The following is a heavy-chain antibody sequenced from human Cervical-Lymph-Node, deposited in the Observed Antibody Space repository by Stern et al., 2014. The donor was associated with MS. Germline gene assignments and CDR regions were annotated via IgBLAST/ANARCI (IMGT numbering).Heavy chain of an antibody. CDR2: VDPRGERT. J-gene: IGHJ4*02. CDR1: GYTYTDHY. D-gene: IGHD2-2*01. Sequence: QVQLVQSGAEVRKPGASVKITCKATGYTYTDHYIHWVRQAPGQGLAWMAGVDPRGERTGFSQKFRGRIVMTRDTSTPTLYMRLNNLTSEDTAIYYCARDGPPIQVGSAGTYFDYWGQGTLVTVSS. CDR3: ARDGPPIQVGSAGTYFDY. V-gene: IGHV1-46*01.